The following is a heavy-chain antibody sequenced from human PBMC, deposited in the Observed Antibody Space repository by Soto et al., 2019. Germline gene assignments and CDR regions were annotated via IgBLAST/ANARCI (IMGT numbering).Heavy chain of an antibody. CDR1: GFTFSGSA. V-gene: IGHV3-73*01. Sequence: GGSLRLSCAASGFTFSGSAMHWVRQASGKGLEWVGRIRSKANSYATAYAASVKGRFTISRDDSKNTAYLQMNSLKTEDTAVYYCSLNWNDLDLDYWGQGTLVTVSS. J-gene: IGHJ4*02. D-gene: IGHD1-1*01. CDR2: IRSKANSYAT. CDR3: SLNWNDLDLDY.